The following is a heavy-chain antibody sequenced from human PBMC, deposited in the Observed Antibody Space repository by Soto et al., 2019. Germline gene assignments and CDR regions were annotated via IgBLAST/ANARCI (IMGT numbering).Heavy chain of an antibody. Sequence: SETLSLTCTVSGGSISSSSFHWGWIRQPPGKGLEWIGSIYYSGSTYYSPSLKIRVTISVDTSKNQFSLKLSSVTAADTAVYYCARLHCSSTSCWYNWFDPWGQG. CDR2: IYYSGST. CDR1: GGSISSSSFH. CDR3: ARLHCSSTSCWYNWFDP. J-gene: IGHJ5*02. V-gene: IGHV4-39*07. D-gene: IGHD2-2*01.